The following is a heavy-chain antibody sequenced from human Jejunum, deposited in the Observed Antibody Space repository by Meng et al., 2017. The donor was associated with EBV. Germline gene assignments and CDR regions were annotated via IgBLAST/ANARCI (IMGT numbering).Heavy chain of an antibody. J-gene: IGHJ4*02. V-gene: IGHV4-4*02. CDR1: GGPINNSNW. CDR3: ARDSQYLARGYFDY. CDR2: IDPTGTT. D-gene: IGHD2/OR15-2a*01. Sequence: HVQGQGPCPGQPSGTLAPPFTLCGGPINNSNWWIWVRQDPGKGLGWMGEIDPTGTTHYNPSLKRRVTISLGTSMNQFSLELTSPTPADTAVYYCARDSQYLARGYFDYWGQGALVTSPQ.